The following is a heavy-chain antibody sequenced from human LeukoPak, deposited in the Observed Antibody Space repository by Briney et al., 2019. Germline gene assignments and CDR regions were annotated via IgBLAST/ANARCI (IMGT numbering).Heavy chain of an antibody. D-gene: IGHD2-2*01. CDR2: INPNSGGT. J-gene: IGHJ3*02. CDR3: ARVPAATDAFDI. V-gene: IGHV1-2*02. Sequence: XHWGRQAPGQGLEWMGWINPNSGGTNYAQKFQGRVTMTRDTSISTAYMELSRLRSDDTAVYYCARVPAATDAFDIWGQGTMVTVSS.